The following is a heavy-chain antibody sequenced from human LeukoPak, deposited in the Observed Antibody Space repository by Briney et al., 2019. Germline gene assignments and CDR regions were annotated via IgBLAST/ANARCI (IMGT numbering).Heavy chain of an antibody. Sequence: PSETLSLTCTVSGGSISSSSYYWGWIRPPPGKGLEWIGSIYYSGSTYYNPSLKSRVTISVDTSKNQFSLKLSSVTAADTAVYYCARLAVAGGGYFDYWGQGTLVTVSS. CDR2: IYYSGST. CDR1: GGSISSSSYY. V-gene: IGHV4-39*01. CDR3: ARLAVAGGGYFDY. D-gene: IGHD6-19*01. J-gene: IGHJ4*02.